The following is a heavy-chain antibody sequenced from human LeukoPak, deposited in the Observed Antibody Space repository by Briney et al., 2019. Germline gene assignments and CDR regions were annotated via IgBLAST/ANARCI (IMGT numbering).Heavy chain of an antibody. Sequence: SVKVSCKASGGTFSSYGISWVRQAPGQGLEWMGRIIPIFGTANYAQKFQGRVTITADKSTSTAYMELSSLTSEDTAVYYCARNLGYGGNPYFDYWGQGTLVTVSS. CDR1: GGTFSSYG. D-gene: IGHD4-23*01. V-gene: IGHV1-69*06. J-gene: IGHJ4*02. CDR3: ARNLGYGGNPYFDY. CDR2: IIPIFGTA.